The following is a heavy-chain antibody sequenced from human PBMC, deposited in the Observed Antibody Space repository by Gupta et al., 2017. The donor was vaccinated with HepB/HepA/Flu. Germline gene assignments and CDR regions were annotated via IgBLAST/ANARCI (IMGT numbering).Heavy chain of an antibody. CDR3: ATQSRSSSGYDLTSLYFDY. Sequence: QVHLVQSGAEVKKPGASVRVSCKVSGSTLTDLSIHWVRQAPGGGLEWMGGFDSEDGETIYAQKFRVRVTMTEDTSTDTAYMELSSLRSEDTAVYYCATQSRSSSGYDLTSLYFDYWGLGTLVTVSS. CDR2: FDSEDGET. V-gene: IGHV1-24*01. CDR1: GSTLTDLS. J-gene: IGHJ4*02. D-gene: IGHD5-12*01.